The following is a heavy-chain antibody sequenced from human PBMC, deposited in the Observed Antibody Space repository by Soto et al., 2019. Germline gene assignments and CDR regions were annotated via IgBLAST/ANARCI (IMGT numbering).Heavy chain of an antibody. Sequence: SETLSLTCTVSGGSISSYYWSWIRQPAGKGLEWIGRIYTSGSTNYNPSLKSRVTMSVDTSKNQFSLKLSSVTAADTAVYYCARGDRSYSNNWFDHWGQGTLVTVSS. CDR2: IYTSGST. CDR1: GGSISSYY. J-gene: IGHJ5*02. V-gene: IGHV4-4*07. D-gene: IGHD1-26*01. CDR3: ARGDRSYSNNWFDH.